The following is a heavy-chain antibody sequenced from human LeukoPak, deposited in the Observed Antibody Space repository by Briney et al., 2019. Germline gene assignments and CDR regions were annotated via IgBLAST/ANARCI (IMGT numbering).Heavy chain of an antibody. J-gene: IGHJ4*02. Sequence: GGSLRLSCAASGFTFSNAWMSWVRQVPGKGLEWVGRIKSKTDGGTTDYAAPVKGRFTITRDDSKNTLFLQMNSLKTEDTAVYYCTTDRGSGWYGDEYWGQGTLVTVSS. D-gene: IGHD6-19*01. CDR3: TTDRGSGWYGDEY. CDR2: IKSKTDGGTT. V-gene: IGHV3-15*01. CDR1: GFTFSNAW.